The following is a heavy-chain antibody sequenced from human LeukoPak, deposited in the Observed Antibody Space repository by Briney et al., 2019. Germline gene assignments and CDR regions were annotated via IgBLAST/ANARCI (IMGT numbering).Heavy chain of an antibody. Sequence: GESLRLSCAASGFTFTTYWMHWVRQAPGKGLEWVSSISSSSSYIYYADSVKGRFTISRDNAKNSLYLQMNSLRAEDTAVYYCECSSGWDDAFDIWGQGTMVTVSS. CDR2: ISSSSSYI. J-gene: IGHJ3*02. V-gene: IGHV3-21*01. CDR1: GFTFTTYW. D-gene: IGHD6-19*01. CDR3: ECSSGWDDAFDI.